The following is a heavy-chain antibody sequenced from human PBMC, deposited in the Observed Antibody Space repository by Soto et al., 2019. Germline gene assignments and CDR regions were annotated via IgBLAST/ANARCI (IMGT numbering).Heavy chain of an antibody. CDR3: ARGPLYYFDY. CDR2: ISSRSTNT. CDR1: GFTFSSYT. V-gene: IGHV3-21*01. J-gene: IGHJ4*02. Sequence: PGGSLRLSCEDSGFTFSSYTMNWVRRAPGKGLEWVSSISSRSTNTHYADSVRGRFPISRDNAKRSLYLQMNSLRAEDTAVYYCARGPLYYFDYWGQGTLVTVSS.